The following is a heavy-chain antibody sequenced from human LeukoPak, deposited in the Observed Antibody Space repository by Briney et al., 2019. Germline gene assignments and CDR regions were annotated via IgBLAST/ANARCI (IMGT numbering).Heavy chain of an antibody. D-gene: IGHD3-22*01. CDR1: GYTFTGYG. Sequence: GASVRVSCEASGYTFTGYGISWVRQAPGQGLEWVGRIIRILGIANYAQKFQGRVTITGDKATSTAYMELSSLRSEDTAVYYCARAPYYYDSSGYSDYWGQGTLVTVSS. V-gene: IGHV1-69*10. CDR3: ARAPYYYDSSGYSDY. J-gene: IGHJ4*02. CDR2: IIRILGIA.